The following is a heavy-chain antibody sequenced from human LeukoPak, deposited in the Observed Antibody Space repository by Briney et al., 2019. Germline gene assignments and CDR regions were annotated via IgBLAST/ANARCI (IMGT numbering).Heavy chain of an antibody. J-gene: IGHJ4*02. CDR1: GGSISSYY. D-gene: IGHD2-15*01. Sequence: SETLSLTCTVSGGSISSYYWTWVRQPPGKGLEWIAYIHDSGTTSYSPSLESRVTISLDTSNNQFSLRLSSVTAADTAVYYCAGESWYCSDGSCYSDFDYWGQGTLVTVSS. V-gene: IGHV4-59*01. CDR3: AGESWYCSDGSCYSDFDY. CDR2: IHDSGTT.